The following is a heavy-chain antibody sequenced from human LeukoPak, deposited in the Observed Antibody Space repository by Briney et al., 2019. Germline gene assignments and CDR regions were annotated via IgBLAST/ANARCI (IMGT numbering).Heavy chain of an antibody. CDR3: AREEKPFVY. CDR2: IGAGGTFT. D-gene: IGHD5-24*01. V-gene: IGHV3-23*01. J-gene: IGHJ4*02. Sequence: GGSLRLSCTASGFTFSSYAMNWVRQAPGKGLEWVSGIGAGGTFTYYADSVKGRFTIFRDNSRNTLYLQMNSLRAGDTAVYYCAREEKPFVYWGQGTLVTVSS. CDR1: GFTFSSYA.